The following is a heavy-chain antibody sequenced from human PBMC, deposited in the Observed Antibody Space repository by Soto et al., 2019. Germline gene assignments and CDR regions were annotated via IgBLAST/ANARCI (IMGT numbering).Heavy chain of an antibody. J-gene: IGHJ5*02. V-gene: IGHV3-33*01. CDR1: GFTFSSYG. CDR2: IWYDGSNK. Sequence: QVQLVESGGGVVQPGRSLRLSCAASGFTFSSYGMHWVRQAPGKGLEWVAVIWYDGSNKYYADSVKGRFTISRDNSKNTLYLQMNSLRAEDTAVYYCARGRWNAGRAWFDPWGQGTLVTVSS. D-gene: IGHD1-1*01. CDR3: ARGRWNAGRAWFDP.